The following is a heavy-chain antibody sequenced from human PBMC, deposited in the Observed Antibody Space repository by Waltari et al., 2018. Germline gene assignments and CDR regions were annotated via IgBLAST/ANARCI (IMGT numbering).Heavy chain of an antibody. Sequence: QAQLQELGPGQVKPSETLSFRCAASGGPISTSPFHWGWVRQPPGKGLEWVGSVYDNGYKFYNPSLKSQLTLSMDTSNNHFSLSLTSVTAADTAIYYCVRQRSADFWSGYFDLWGQGTLVTVSS. CDR2: VYDNGYK. V-gene: IGHV4-39*01. CDR1: GGPISTSPFH. J-gene: IGHJ4*02. CDR3: VRQRSADFWSGYFDL. D-gene: IGHD3-3*01.